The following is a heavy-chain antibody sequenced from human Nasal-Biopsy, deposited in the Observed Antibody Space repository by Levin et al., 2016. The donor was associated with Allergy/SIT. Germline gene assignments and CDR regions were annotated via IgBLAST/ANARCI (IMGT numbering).Heavy chain of an antibody. Sequence: GESLKISCAASGFTFRNYVMHWVRQVPGKGLEWVAFISHDGSNEKYADSVKGRFTISRDNSENTLYLQMNSLRLEDTGVYYCARAYYESRGYYWFFDLWGRGTQVTISS. CDR2: ISHDGSNE. J-gene: IGHJ2*01. V-gene: IGHV3-30-3*01. CDR3: ARAYYESRGYYWFFDL. D-gene: IGHD3-22*01. CDR1: GFTFRNYV.